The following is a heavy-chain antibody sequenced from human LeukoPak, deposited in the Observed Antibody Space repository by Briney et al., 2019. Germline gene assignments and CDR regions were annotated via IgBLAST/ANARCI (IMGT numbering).Heavy chain of an antibody. V-gene: IGHV3-30*02. CDR2: IRYDGSNK. Sequence: GGSLRLSYAASGFTFSSYGMHWVRQAPGKGLEWVAFIRYDGSNKYYVDSVKGRFTISRDNSKNTLYLQMNSLRAEDTAVYYCAKDQITMVRGVIHYFDYWGQGTLVTVSS. CDR3: AKDQITMVRGVIHYFDY. D-gene: IGHD3-10*01. J-gene: IGHJ4*02. CDR1: GFTFSSYG.